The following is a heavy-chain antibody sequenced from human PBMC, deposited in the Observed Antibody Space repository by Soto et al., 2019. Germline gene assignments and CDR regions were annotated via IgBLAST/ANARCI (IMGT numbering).Heavy chain of an antibody. CDR1: GGSISSGGYY. J-gene: IGHJ6*03. V-gene: IGHV4-31*03. D-gene: IGHD5-18*01. CDR2: IYYSGST. Sequence: SETLSLTCTVSGGSISSGGYYWSWIRQHPGKGLEWIGYIYYSGSTYYNPSLKSRVTISVDTSKNQFSLKLSSVTAADTAVYYCAREVSVTDYYMDVWGKGTTVTVSS. CDR3: AREVSVTDYYMDV.